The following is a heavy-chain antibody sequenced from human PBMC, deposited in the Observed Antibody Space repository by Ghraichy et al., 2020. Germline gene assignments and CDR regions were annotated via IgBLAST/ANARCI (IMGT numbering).Heavy chain of an antibody. V-gene: IGHV3-7*01. CDR2: IHPDGSEK. CDR1: GFTFSSYW. CDR3: ARIHLTSFDY. D-gene: IGHD3-9*01. J-gene: IGHJ4*02. Sequence: LSLTCAASGFTFSSYWMTWVRQAPGKGLEWVANIHPDGSEKYYVDSVKGRFTIYRDNAKNSLYLQMNSLRADDTAVYYCARIHLTSFDYWGQGTLVTVSS.